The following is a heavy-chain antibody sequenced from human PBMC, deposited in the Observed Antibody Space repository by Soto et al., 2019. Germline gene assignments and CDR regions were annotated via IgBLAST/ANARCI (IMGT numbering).Heavy chain of an antibody. V-gene: IGHV3-23*01. Sequence: EVQLLESGGGLVQPGGSLRLSCVASGFTFSDYAMTWVRQAPGKGLEWVSVISATGATTYYADSVRGRFTNSRDNSKNTLNLQMNDLRVEDTDVIYCAKGRKSTEKDIAVMLAAASSIQHWGQGTLVTVSS. D-gene: IGHD2-15*01. CDR3: AKGRKSTEKDIAVMLAAASSIQH. J-gene: IGHJ1*01. CDR2: ISATGATT. CDR1: GFTFSDYA.